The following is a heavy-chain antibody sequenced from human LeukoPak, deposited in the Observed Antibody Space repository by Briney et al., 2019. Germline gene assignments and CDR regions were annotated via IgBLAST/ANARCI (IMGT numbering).Heavy chain of an antibody. Sequence: SETLTLTCTVSGGSISSYYWSWIRQPAGKGLEWIGRIYTSGSTSYNPSLKSRVTMSVDTSKNQFSLKLSSVTAADTDVYYCASSMIVADAFDIWGQGTMVTVSS. CDR2: IYTSGST. J-gene: IGHJ3*02. CDR1: GGSISSYY. D-gene: IGHD3-22*01. CDR3: ASSMIVADAFDI. V-gene: IGHV4-4*07.